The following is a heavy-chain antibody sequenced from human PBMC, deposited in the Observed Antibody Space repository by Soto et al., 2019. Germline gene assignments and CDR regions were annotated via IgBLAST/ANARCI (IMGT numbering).Heavy chain of an antibody. CDR1: GFTVSSNY. V-gene: IGHV3-66*01. J-gene: IGHJ6*03. CDR2: IYSGGST. D-gene: IGHD1-7*01. Sequence: GGSLRLSCAASGFTVSSNYMSWVRQAPGKGLEWVSVIYSGGSTYYADSVKGRFTISRDNSKNTLYLQMNSLRAEDTAVYYCQSITGTTAAYYYYMDVWGKGTTVTVSS. CDR3: QSITGTTAAYYYYMDV.